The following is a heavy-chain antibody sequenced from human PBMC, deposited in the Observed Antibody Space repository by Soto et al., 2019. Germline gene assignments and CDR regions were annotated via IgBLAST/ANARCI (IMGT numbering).Heavy chain of an antibody. CDR2: IIPKLDTP. CDR3: ARDTRQITRIPGVIPHYIYHMDV. V-gene: IGHV1-69*01. CDR1: GDTFNNYA. Sequence: QVQLVQSGAEMKTPGSSVKVSCKVTGDTFNNYAISWVRQAPGEGLEWMGEIIPKLDTPKYAQRFQGRVSITADESTATAYMELRSLRSDDTAVYYCARDTRQITRIPGVIPHYIYHMDVWGQGTTVAVS. D-gene: IGHD3-10*01. J-gene: IGHJ6*03.